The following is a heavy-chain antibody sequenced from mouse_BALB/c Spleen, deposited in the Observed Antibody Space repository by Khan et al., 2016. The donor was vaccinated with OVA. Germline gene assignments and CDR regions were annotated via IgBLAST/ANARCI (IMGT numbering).Heavy chain of an antibody. CDR3: AGRNYYGYDFDY. D-gene: IGHD1-2*01. J-gene: IGHJ2*01. Sequence: VQLKQSGPGLVKPSQSLSLTCTVTGYSITSGYAWNWIRQFPGNKLEWMGYISYSGVTSYTPSLKSRISITRDTSKNQFFLQLNSLTTEDTATFYCAGRNYYGYDFDYWGQGTTLTVSS. CDR2: ISYSGVT. CDR1: GYSITSGYA. V-gene: IGHV3-2*02.